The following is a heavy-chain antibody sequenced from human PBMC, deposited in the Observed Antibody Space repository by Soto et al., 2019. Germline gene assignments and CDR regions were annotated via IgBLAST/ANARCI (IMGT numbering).Heavy chain of an antibody. CDR3: WRCMMVGVWFGPNYYHCMDV. Sequence: QVQLVQSGAEVKKPGASVTVSCKTSGYTFSNYGINWVRQAPGQGLEWMGWISGYNGNTNYAQTAQGRVTITTAPSSRTVSMALRRPKSADAAIFYCWRCMMVGVWFGPNYYHCMDVWGQGTTVTVSS. J-gene: IGHJ6*02. V-gene: IGHV1-18*01. D-gene: IGHD3-10*01. CDR1: GYTFSNYG. CDR2: ISGYNGNT.